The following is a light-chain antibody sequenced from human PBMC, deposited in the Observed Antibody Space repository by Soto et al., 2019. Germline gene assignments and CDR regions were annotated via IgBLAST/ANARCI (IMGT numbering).Light chain of an antibody. Sequence: EIVMTQSPATLSVSPGERATLSCRASQSVSSNLAWYQQKPGQAPRLLIYGASTRATGIPARFSGSGSGTEFTLTISSLQSEVFAVYYCQQYNNWPPPITFGQGTRLEIK. CDR1: QSVSSN. J-gene: IGKJ5*01. CDR3: QQYNNWPPPIT. CDR2: GAS. V-gene: IGKV3-15*01.